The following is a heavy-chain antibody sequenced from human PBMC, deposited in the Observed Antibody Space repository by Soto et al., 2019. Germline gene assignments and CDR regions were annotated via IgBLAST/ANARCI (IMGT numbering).Heavy chain of an antibody. D-gene: IGHD5-12*01. CDR2: ISKDGDKK. J-gene: IGHJ5*02. CDR1: GFTFSSYG. V-gene: IGHV3-30*03. CDR3: AIEWSVANPGS. Sequence: QVQLVESGGGVVQPGRSLRLSCAASGFTFSSYGMHWVRQAPGKGLEWVAVISKDGDKKYYADSVKGRFTISRDNSKNTLYLQMNSLRPEDSAVHYCAIEWSVANPGSWGQGTQVTVSS.